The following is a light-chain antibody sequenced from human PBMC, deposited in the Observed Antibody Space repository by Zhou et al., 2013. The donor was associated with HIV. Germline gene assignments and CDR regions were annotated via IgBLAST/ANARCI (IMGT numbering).Light chain of an antibody. V-gene: IGKV3-20*01. Sequence: EIVLTQSPGTLSLSPGERATLSCRASQSVSSTSLAWYQQKPGQAPRLLIYGASSRATGIPDRFSGSGSGTDFTLTISRLEPEDFALYFCQQYGSPLHTFGGGTKVEVK. CDR1: QSVSSTS. CDR3: QQYGSPLHT. CDR2: GAS. J-gene: IGKJ4*01.